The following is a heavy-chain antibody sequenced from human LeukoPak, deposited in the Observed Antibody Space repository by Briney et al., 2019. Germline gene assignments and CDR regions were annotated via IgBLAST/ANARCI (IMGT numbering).Heavy chain of an antibody. V-gene: IGHV1-69*05. CDR1: GGTFSSYA. CDR3: ARDRGGEDYYYYYMDV. CDR2: IIPIFGTA. Sequence: ASVKVSCKASGGTFSSYAISWVRQAPGQGLEWMGGIIPIFGTANYAQKFQGRVTITTDESTSTAYMELSSLRSEDTAVYYCARDRGGEDYYYYYMDVWGKGTTVTVSS. J-gene: IGHJ6*03. D-gene: IGHD3-10*01.